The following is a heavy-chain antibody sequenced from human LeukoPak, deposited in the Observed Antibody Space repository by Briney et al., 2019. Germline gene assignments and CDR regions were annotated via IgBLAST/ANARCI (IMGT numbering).Heavy chain of an antibody. V-gene: IGHV4-59*11. CDR2: IYYSGST. CDR1: GGSISSHY. CDR3: ARGGSGNYYMDV. Sequence: SETLSLTCTVSGGSISSHYWSWIRQPPGKGLEWIGYIYYSGSTNYNPSLKSRVIISVDTSKNQFSLKLSSVTAADTAVYYCARGGSGNYYMDVWGKGTTVTVSS. D-gene: IGHD2-15*01. J-gene: IGHJ6*03.